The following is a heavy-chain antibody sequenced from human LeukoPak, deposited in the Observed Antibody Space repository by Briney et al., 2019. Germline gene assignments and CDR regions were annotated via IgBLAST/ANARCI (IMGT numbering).Heavy chain of an antibody. D-gene: IGHD2-15*01. J-gene: IGHJ4*02. CDR3: ARRGTDCSGGSCYSGGFDY. V-gene: IGHV4-34*01. CDR2: INHSGST. CDR1: GGSFSGYY. Sequence: PSETLSLTCAVYGGSFSGYYWSWIRQPPGKGLEWIGEINHSGSTNYNPSLKSRVTISVDTSKNQFSLKLSSVTAADTAVYYCARRGTDCSGGSCYSGGFDYWGQGTLVTVSS.